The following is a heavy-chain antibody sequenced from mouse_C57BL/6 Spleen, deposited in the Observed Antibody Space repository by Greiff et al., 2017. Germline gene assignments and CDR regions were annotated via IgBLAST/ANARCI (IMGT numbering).Heavy chain of an antibody. Sequence: EVKLVESGEGLVKPGGSLKLSCAASGFTFSSYAMSWVRQTPEKRLEWVAYISSGGDYIYYTDTVKGRFTISRDNARNTLYLQMSSLKSEDTAMYYCTRTSTYFDYWGQGTTLTGSS. CDR2: ISSGGDYI. CDR1: GFTFSSYA. J-gene: IGHJ2*01. CDR3: TRTSTYFDY. V-gene: IGHV5-9-1*02. D-gene: IGHD5-1*01.